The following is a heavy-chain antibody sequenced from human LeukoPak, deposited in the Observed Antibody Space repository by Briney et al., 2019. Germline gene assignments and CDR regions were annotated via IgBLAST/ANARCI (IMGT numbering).Heavy chain of an antibody. V-gene: IGHV3-21*01. D-gene: IGHD5-18*01. CDR3: AILQGFVDTPDRGY. Sequence: GGSLRLSCAASGFTFSSYSMNWVHQAPGKGLEWVSSISSSSSYIYYADSVKGRFTISRDNAKNSLYLQMNSLRAEDTAVYYCAILQGFVDTPDRGYWGQGTLVTVSS. CDR1: GFTFSSYS. J-gene: IGHJ4*02. CDR2: ISSSSSYI.